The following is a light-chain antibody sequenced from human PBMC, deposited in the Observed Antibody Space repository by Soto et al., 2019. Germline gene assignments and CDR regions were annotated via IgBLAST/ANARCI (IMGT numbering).Light chain of an antibody. Sequence: QSTLTQPPSVSGSPGQSVTISCSGTSSDVGSYSRVSWYQQAPGTAPKVMIYEVSNRPSGVPDRFSGSKSGNTASLTISGLQPEDEADYYCYSFTSSKTYVFGTGTKVTVL. V-gene: IGLV2-18*02. CDR2: EVS. CDR3: YSFTSSKTYV. J-gene: IGLJ1*01. CDR1: SSDVGSYSR.